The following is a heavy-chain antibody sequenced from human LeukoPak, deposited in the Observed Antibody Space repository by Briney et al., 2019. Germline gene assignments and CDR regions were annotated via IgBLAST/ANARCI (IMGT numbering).Heavy chain of an antibody. Sequence: PSGTLSLTCAVSGASISSTNWWSWVRQPPGKGLEWIGEIYHSGSTNYNPSLKSRVTMSIDKSKNQFSLRLSSATAADTAVYYCARGEGYTSTWYQPHFDYWGQGTLVTVSS. CDR1: GASISSTNW. CDR2: IYHSGST. D-gene: IGHD6-13*01. V-gene: IGHV4-4*02. J-gene: IGHJ4*02. CDR3: ARGEGYTSTWYQPHFDY.